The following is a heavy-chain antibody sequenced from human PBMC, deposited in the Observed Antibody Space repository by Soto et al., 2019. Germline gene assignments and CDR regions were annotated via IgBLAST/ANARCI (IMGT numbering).Heavy chain of an antibody. D-gene: IGHD1-7*01. Sequence: SETLSLTCTVSGGSVSSGSYYWSWIRQPPGKGLEWIGYIYYSGSTNYNPSLKSRVTISVDTSKNQFSLKLSSVTAADTAVYYCARAPRNYGFDYWGQGTLVTSPQ. V-gene: IGHV4-61*01. CDR3: ARAPRNYGFDY. J-gene: IGHJ4*02. CDR2: IYYSGST. CDR1: GGSVSSGSYY.